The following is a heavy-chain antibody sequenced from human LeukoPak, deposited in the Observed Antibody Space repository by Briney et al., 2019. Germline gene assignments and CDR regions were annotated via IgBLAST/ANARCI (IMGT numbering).Heavy chain of an antibody. CDR3: ARDHCSGGSCYSFPDWYFDL. CDR2: IYHSGST. CDR1: GYSISSGYY. D-gene: IGHD2-15*01. Sequence: SETLSLTCAVSGYSISSGYYWGWIRQPPGKGVEWIGSIYHSGSTYYNPSLKSRVTISLDTSKNQFSLKLSSVTAADTAVYHCARDHCSGGSCYSFPDWYFDLWGRGTLVTVSS. J-gene: IGHJ2*01. V-gene: IGHV4-38-2*02.